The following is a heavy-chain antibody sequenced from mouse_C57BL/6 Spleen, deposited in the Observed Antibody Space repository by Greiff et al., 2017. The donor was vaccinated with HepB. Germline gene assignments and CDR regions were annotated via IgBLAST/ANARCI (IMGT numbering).Heavy chain of an antibody. CDR2: IYPGDGDT. D-gene: IGHD1-1*02. V-gene: IGHV1-82*01. CDR3: ARSEYYGGSYYFDY. J-gene: IGHJ2*01. Sequence: VQLQQSGPELVKPGASVKISCKASGYAFSSSWMNWVKQRPGKGLEWIGRIYPGDGDTNYNGKFKGKATLTADKSSSTAYMQLSSLTSEDSAVYFCARSEYYGGSYYFDYWGQGTTLTVSS. CDR1: GYAFSSSW.